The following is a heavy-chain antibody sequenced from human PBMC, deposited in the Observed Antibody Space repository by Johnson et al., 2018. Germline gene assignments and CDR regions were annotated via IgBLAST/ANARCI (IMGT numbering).Heavy chain of an antibody. CDR1: GFTVSSNY. V-gene: IGHV3-53*01. CDR2: IYSGGRT. D-gene: IGHD6-13*01. J-gene: IGHJ5*02. CDR3: AGRSSSRVDT. Sequence: VQLVQSGGGLIQPGGSLRLSCAASGFTVSSNYMSWVRQAPGNGLEWVSIIYSGGRTNYADSVKGRFTISRDNSKNTVYLQRNSLTAEDTAGYYCAGRSSSRVDTWGQGTLVTVSS.